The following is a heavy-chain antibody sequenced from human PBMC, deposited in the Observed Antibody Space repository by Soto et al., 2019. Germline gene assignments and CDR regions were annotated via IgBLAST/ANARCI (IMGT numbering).Heavy chain of an antibody. CDR1: GFTFSSYA. V-gene: IGHV3-23*01. CDR3: AKGVDKIMARSVMDV. J-gene: IGHJ6*02. CDR2: ISGNGGKT. D-gene: IGHD5-12*01. Sequence: XVSLRLSCAASGFTFSSYALSWVRQAPGKGLEWVSLISGNGGKTYYADSVKGRFTISRDNSKNTLYLLMNSLRAEDTAVYYCAKGVDKIMARSVMDVWGQGTTVTVSS.